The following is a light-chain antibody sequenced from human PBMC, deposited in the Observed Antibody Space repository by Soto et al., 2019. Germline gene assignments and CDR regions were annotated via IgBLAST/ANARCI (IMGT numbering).Light chain of an antibody. CDR3: HQYGGLPLT. V-gene: IGKV3-20*01. CDR1: QSVNSNY. CDR2: GAS. Sequence: EIVLTQSPGTLSLSPGERATLSCRATQSVNSNYLAWYQQKLGQAPRLLIYGASSRPTGIPDRFSGSGSGTDFTLTISRLETEDFAVYYCHQYGGLPLTFGGGTKVEI. J-gene: IGKJ4*01.